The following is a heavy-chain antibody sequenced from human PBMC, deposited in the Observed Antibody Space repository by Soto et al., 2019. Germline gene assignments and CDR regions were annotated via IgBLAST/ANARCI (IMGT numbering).Heavy chain of an antibody. J-gene: IGHJ4*02. CDR1: GGSISSGGYY. D-gene: IGHD6-13*01. V-gene: IGHV4-31*03. Sequence: LSLTCTVSGGSISSGGYYWSWIRQHPGKGLEWIGYIYYSGSTYYNPSLKSRVTISVDTSKNQFSLKLSSVTAADTAVYYCARSIAEADTIDYWGQGTLVTVSS. CDR2: IYYSGST. CDR3: ARSIAEADTIDY.